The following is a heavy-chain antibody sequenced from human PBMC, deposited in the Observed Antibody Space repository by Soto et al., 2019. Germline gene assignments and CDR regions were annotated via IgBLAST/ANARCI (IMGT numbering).Heavy chain of an antibody. CDR2: ISGSAGSI. CDR1: GFTFSSYA. D-gene: IGHD3-10*02. V-gene: IGHV3-23*01. Sequence: GGSLRLSCAASGFTFSSYAMSWVHQAPGKGLEWVSAISGSAGSIYYADSVKGRFTISRDNSKNTLYLQMSSLRADDTAVYYCASNMVFGEYGMDVWGQGTTVTVSS. J-gene: IGHJ6*02. CDR3: ASNMVFGEYGMDV.